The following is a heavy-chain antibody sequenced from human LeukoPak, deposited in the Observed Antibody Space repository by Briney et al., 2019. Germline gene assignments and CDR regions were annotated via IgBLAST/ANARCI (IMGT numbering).Heavy chain of an antibody. CDR1: GFTFSDYY. V-gene: IGHV3-53*01. CDR3: ARGGEQPSAFDY. Sequence: PGGSLRLSCAASGFTFSDYYMTWIRQAPGKGLEWVSVIYIGGSTFYADSVKGRFTISRDMSRNTLNLQMNRLRAEDTAVYYCARGGEQPSAFDYWGQGTLVTVSS. CDR2: IYIGGST. D-gene: IGHD1/OR15-1a*01. J-gene: IGHJ4*02.